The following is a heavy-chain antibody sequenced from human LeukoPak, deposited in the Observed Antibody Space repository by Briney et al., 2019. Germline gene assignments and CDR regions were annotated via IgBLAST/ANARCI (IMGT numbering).Heavy chain of an antibody. D-gene: IGHD3-16*01. V-gene: IGHV4-59*01. CDR3: ASEGGSGWFDP. CDR1: GGSISSYY. J-gene: IGHJ5*02. Sequence: SETLSLTCTVSGGSISSYYWSWIRQPPGKGLEWIGYIYYSGSTNYNPSLKSRVTISVDTSKNQFSLKLSSVTAADTAEYYCASEGGSGWFDPWGQGTLVTVSP. CDR2: IYYSGST.